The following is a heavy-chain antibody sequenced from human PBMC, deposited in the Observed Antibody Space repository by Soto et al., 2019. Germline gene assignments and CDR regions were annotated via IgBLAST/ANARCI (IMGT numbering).Heavy chain of an antibody. CDR1: RFTFSSYA. CDR2: ISPDGSDT. V-gene: IGHV3-30*04. Sequence: GGSLRLSCAGSRFTFSSYAMHWVRQAPGKGLEWVSVISPDGSDTFYAESVKGRFTISRDNSKNTMYVQMNSLRPEDTAIYYCARGLHSLFDYWGQGTLVTVSS. J-gene: IGHJ4*02. D-gene: IGHD2-21*01. CDR3: ARGLHSLFDY.